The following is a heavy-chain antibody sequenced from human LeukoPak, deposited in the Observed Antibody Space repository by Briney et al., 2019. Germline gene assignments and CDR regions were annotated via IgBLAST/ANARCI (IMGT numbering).Heavy chain of an antibody. CDR2: IKSKIGGATA. D-gene: IGHD3-10*01. Sequence: PGGSLRPSCAASGITFSTAWMSWFRQAPGKGLEWVGRIKSKIGGATADYAAPVKDRFTISRDDSKNTLYLQMNSLKTEDTAVYYCATDRAWFDPWGQGTLVTVSS. CDR3: ATDRAWFDP. V-gene: IGHV3-15*01. J-gene: IGHJ5*02. CDR1: GITFSTAW.